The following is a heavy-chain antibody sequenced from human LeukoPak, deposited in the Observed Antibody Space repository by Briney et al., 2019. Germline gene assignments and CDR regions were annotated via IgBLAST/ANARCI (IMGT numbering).Heavy chain of an antibody. Sequence: GRSLRLSCAASGFTFSSYGMHWVRQAPGKGLEWVAVIWYDGSNKYYADSVKGRFTISRDNTKSSLYLQMNSLRAEDMTVYYCARGYCGGDCYGDWGQGTLVTVSS. CDR1: GFTFSSYG. CDR2: IWYDGSNK. CDR3: ARGYCGGDCYGD. V-gene: IGHV3-33*01. D-gene: IGHD2-21*02. J-gene: IGHJ1*01.